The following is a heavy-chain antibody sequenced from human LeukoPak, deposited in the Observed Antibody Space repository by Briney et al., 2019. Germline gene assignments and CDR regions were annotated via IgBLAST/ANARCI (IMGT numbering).Heavy chain of an antibody. D-gene: IGHD1-1*01. V-gene: IGHV4-39*01. Sequence: SETLSLTCTVSGGTIDDSSVYWGWVRQSPRTGLEWIGSIEYLGATHTNPSLISRVTFSVDTSNNQFSLELTSVTAADTAIYYCARHNTLYQLSPGWFDPWGLGTLVTVSS. J-gene: IGHJ5*02. CDR2: IEYLGAT. CDR3: ARHNTLYQLSPGWFDP. CDR1: GGTIDDSSVY.